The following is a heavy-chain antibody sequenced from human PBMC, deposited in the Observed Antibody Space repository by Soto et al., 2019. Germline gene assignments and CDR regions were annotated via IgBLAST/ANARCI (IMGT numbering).Heavy chain of an antibody. J-gene: IGHJ6*02. CDR1: VGTLSSCA. Sequence: SLKVAFKTSVGTLSSCAISWVRQAPGQGLEWMGGIIPIFGTANYAQKFQGRVTITADESTSTAYMELSRLRSEDTAVYYCARTMVRGVSAIYYYYGMDGWGQGTTVTVSS. D-gene: IGHD3-10*01. CDR2: IIPIFGTA. CDR3: ARTMVRGVSAIYYYYGMDG. V-gene: IGHV1-69*01.